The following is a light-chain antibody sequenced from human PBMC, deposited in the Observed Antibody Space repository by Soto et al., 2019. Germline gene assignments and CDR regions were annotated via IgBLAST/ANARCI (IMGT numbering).Light chain of an antibody. V-gene: IGLV2-8*01. CDR3: ISYAGTNNV. Sequence: QSVLTQPPSASGSPGQSVTISCTGTSSDVGRYNYVSWYQQHPGKAPKLMIYEVTKRPSGVPDRFSGSKSGNTASLTVSGLQAEDEADYYCISYAGTNNVFGTGTKVTVL. J-gene: IGLJ1*01. CDR1: SSDVGRYNY. CDR2: EVT.